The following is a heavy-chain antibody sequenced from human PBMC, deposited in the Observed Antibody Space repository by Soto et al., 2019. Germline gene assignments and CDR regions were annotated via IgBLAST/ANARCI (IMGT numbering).Heavy chain of an antibody. CDR3: AATKRFLEWLSTLAAFDI. CDR2: LYYSGST. Sequence: QVQLQESGPGLVKPSQTLSLTCTVSGGSISSGGYYWSWIRQHPGKGLEWIGYLYYSGSTYYNPSLKSRVTISVDTSKNQFSLKLSSVTAANTAVYYCAATKRFLEWLSTLAAFDIWGQGTMVTVSS. CDR1: GGSISSGGYY. V-gene: IGHV4-31*03. D-gene: IGHD3-3*01. J-gene: IGHJ3*02.